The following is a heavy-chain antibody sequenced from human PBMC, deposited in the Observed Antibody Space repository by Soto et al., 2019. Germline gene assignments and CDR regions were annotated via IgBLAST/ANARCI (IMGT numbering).Heavy chain of an antibody. CDR3: ARVKLELSAYFDI. D-gene: IGHD1-7*01. V-gene: IGHV4-30-4*01. J-gene: IGHJ2*01. CDR1: GGSLSCGDYY. Sequence: QVQLQESGPGLVKPSQTLSLTCTVSGGSLSCGDYYWSWIRQPPGKGLEWIGYIYYSGSTYYNPSLKSRVTISVDTSKNQFSLKLSSVTAAYTAVYYCARVKLELSAYFDIWGRGIQVTVSS. CDR2: IYYSGST.